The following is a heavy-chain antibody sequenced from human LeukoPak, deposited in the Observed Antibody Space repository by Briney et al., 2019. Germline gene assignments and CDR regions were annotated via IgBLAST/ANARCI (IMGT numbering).Heavy chain of an antibody. CDR1: GFTFSSYG. J-gene: IGHJ4*02. V-gene: IGHV3-30*18. D-gene: IGHD5-18*01. CDR2: ISYDGSNK. CDR3: AKDQRQLWLQFFFDY. Sequence: PGGSLRLSCAASGFTFSSYGMHWVRQAPGKGLGWVAVISYDGSNKYYADSVKGRFTISRDNSKNTLYLQMNSLRAEDTAVYYCAKDQRQLWLQFFFDYWGQGTLVTVSS.